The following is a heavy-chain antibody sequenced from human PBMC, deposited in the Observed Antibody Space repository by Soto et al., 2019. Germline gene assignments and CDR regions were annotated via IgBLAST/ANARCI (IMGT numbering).Heavy chain of an antibody. J-gene: IGHJ1*01. V-gene: IGHV4-39*02. CDR3: AREGPPIRAHNPPEYFQH. CDR2: IYYTGGT. Sequence: SETLSLTCAVCGDSISTRSNYWAWIRQPPGKGLEWIGSIYYTGGTYYNPSLKSRVTLFLDTSKNQFSLNLNSVTAADTAVYYCAREGPPIRAHNPPEYFQHWGQGTPVTVSS. CDR1: GDSISTRSNY.